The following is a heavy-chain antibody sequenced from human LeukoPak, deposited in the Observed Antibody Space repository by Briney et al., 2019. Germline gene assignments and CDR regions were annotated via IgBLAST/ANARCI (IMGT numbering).Heavy chain of an antibody. V-gene: IGHV3-48*01. J-gene: IGHJ4*02. Sequence: GGSLRLSCAASGFTFSSYSMNWVRQAPGKGLEWVSYISRSSSTIYYADSVKGRFTISRDNAKNSLYLQMNSLRAEDTAVYYCARDRAAGTFDYWGQGTRVTVSS. D-gene: IGHD6-13*01. CDR2: ISRSSSTI. CDR3: ARDRAAGTFDY. CDR1: GFTFSSYS.